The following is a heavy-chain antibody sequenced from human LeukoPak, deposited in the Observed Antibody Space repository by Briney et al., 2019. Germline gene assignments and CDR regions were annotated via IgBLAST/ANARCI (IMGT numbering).Heavy chain of an antibody. Sequence: GGSLRLSCVASGFTFSSYAMSWVRQAPGEGLEWVSGTSGSGGSTYYADSVKGRFTISRDNSKNTLYLQVNSLRAEDTAVYYCARDPHTIFGVVIRISFRLGLADYWGQGTLVTVSS. J-gene: IGHJ4*02. CDR3: ARDPHTIFGVVIRISFRLGLADY. CDR1: GFTFSSYA. D-gene: IGHD3-3*01. CDR2: TSGSGGST. V-gene: IGHV3-23*01.